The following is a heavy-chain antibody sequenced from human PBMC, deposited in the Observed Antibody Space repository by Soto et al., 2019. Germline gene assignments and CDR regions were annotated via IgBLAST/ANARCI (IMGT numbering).Heavy chain of an antibody. D-gene: IGHD6-13*01. Sequence: GGSLRLSCAASGFSFSDYAMSWVRQAPGKGLEWVSVISESGGSTHYADSVRGRFTVSRDNSKNSLSLRMNSLRDEDTAVYFCAKRSPYSSGWYSPIFDYWGQGALVTAPQ. CDR3: AKRSPYSSGWYSPIFDY. J-gene: IGHJ4*02. V-gene: IGHV3-23*01. CDR1: GFSFSDYA. CDR2: ISESGGST.